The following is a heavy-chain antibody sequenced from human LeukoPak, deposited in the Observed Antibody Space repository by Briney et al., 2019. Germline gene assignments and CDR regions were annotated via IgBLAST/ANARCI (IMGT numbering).Heavy chain of an antibody. CDR3: AKAYTDMVTNDWFDP. V-gene: IGHV3-9*01. CDR2: IRENSGSI. J-gene: IGHJ5*01. CDR1: GFTFDDYA. D-gene: IGHD5-18*01. Sequence: GRSLRLSCAASGFTFDDYAMHWVRQAPRKGLGWGSGIRENSGSIGYAESVKARFTISRDIAKSSLYMQMNSLRAEDTALYYCAKAYTDMVTNDWFDPWGQGTLVTASS.